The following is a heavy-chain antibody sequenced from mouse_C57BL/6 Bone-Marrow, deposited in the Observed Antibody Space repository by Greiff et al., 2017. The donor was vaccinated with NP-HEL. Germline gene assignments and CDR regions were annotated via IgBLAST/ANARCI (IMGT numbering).Heavy chain of an antibody. J-gene: IGHJ4*01. CDR2: ISSGSSTI. Sequence: DVKLVESGGGLVKPGGSLKLSCAASGFTFSDYGMHWVRQAPEKGLEWVAYISSGSSTIYYADTVKGRFTISRDNAKNTLFLQMTSLRSEDTAMYYCARRITTVVAPYAMDYWGQGTSVTVSS. CDR1: GFTFSDYG. D-gene: IGHD1-1*01. CDR3: ARRITTVVAPYAMDY. V-gene: IGHV5-17*01.